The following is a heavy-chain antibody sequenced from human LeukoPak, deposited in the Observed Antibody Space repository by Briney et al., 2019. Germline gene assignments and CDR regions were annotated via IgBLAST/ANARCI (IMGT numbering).Heavy chain of an antibody. CDR1: RSTFSDYY. J-gene: IGHJ4*02. D-gene: IGHD5-18*01. V-gene: IGHV3-11*01. CDR3: AREKGGYSYEVDY. Sequence: PGVSLRLSCAAARSTFSDYYKSSVGHAPGKGKEWVSYISSSGSTIYYADSVKGRFTISRDNAKNSLYLQMNSLRAEDTAVYYCAREKGGYSYEVDYWGQGTLVTVSS. CDR2: ISSSGSTI.